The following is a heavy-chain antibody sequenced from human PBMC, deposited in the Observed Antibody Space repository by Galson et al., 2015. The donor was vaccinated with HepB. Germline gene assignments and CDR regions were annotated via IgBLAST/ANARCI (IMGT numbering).Heavy chain of an antibody. J-gene: IGHJ6*03. CDR1: GFTFSGSA. CDR2: IRSKANSYAT. CDR3: TRHSTGDRYYYYYMDV. D-gene: IGHD7-27*01. V-gene: IGHV3-73*01. Sequence: SLRLSCAASGFTFSGSAMHWVRQASGKGLEWVGRIRSKANSYATAYAASVKGRFTISRDDSKNTAYLQMNSLKTEDTAVYYCTRHSTGDRYYYYYMDVWGKGTTVTVSS.